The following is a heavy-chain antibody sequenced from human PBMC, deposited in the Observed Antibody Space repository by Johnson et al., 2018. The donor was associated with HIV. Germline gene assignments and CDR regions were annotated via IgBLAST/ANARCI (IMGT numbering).Heavy chain of an antibody. Sequence: VQLVESGGGLVQPGRSLRLSCAASGFTFDDYAMHWVRQAPGKGLEWVSGISWNSGSIGYADSVKGRFTISRDNAKNSLYLQMHSLRAEETALYYCVRGGLGYQNIHDALDIWGQGTMVTVSS. CDR1: GFTFDDYA. D-gene: IGHD2-2*01. CDR3: VRGGLGYQNIHDALDI. J-gene: IGHJ3*02. V-gene: IGHV3-9*01. CDR2: ISWNSGSI.